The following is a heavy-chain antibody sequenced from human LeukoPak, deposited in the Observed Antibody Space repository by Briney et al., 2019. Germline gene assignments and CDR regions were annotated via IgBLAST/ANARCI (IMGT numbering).Heavy chain of an antibody. Sequence: SETLSLTCAGYGGSFSGRWWSWIRQPPGKGLEWIGEISPSGSPNYSPSLKNRITFSLDTSKNQTPLMLNSVTATDAAVYDCAVNFDYIGQGTLVTVSS. J-gene: IGHJ4*02. V-gene: IGHV4-34*01. CDR1: GGSFSGRW. CDR2: ISPSGSP. CDR3: AVNFDY.